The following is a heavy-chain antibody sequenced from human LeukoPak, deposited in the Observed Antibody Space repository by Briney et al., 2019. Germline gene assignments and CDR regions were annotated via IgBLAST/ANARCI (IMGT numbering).Heavy chain of an antibody. V-gene: IGHV3-23*01. CDR1: GFTFSNYW. Sequence: GGSLRLSCAASGFTFSNYWMHWVRQAPGKGLEWVSSISGPGSSTYYADSVKGRFTISRDNSKNTLSLQMNSLRVEDTAMYFCAKDIQLSTWGLGTMVTVSS. CDR2: ISGPGSST. CDR3: AKDIQLST. D-gene: IGHD5-24*01. J-gene: IGHJ3*01.